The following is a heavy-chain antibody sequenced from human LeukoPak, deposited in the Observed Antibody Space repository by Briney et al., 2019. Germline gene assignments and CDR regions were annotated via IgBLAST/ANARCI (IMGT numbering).Heavy chain of an antibody. V-gene: IGHV3-66*01. D-gene: IGHD6-13*01. CDR1: GFTFSSYG. CDR2: IYSGGST. J-gene: IGHJ4*02. Sequence: GGSLRLSCAASGFTFSSYGMPWVRQAPGKGLEWVSVIYSGGSTYYADSVKGRFTISRDNSKNTLYLQMNSLRAEDTAVYYCARDLNRRPAAAEYDYWGQGTLVTVSS. CDR3: ARDLNRRPAAAEYDY.